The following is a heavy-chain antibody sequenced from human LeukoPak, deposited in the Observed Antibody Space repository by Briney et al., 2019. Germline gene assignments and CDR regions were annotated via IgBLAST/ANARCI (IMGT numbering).Heavy chain of an antibody. V-gene: IGHV1-2*02. CDR3: AKVHRESSSWFGAFDI. CDR2: INPKTGGT. J-gene: IGHJ3*02. Sequence: ASVKVSCKASGYTFTGHYMHWVRQAPGQGLEWMGWINPKTGGTNYAEKFQGRVTMTRDTSISTAYMELSRLRSDDTAIYYCAKVHRESSSWFGAFDIWGQGTMVTVSS. CDR1: GYTFTGHY. D-gene: IGHD3-10*01.